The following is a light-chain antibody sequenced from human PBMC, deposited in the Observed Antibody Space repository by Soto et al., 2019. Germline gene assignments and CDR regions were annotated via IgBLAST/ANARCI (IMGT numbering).Light chain of an antibody. CDR1: SSDVGGYNF. V-gene: IGLV2-14*01. Sequence: QSALTQPASVSGSPGQSITISCTGTSSDVGGYNFVSWYQQHPGKAPKLIIYEVTNRPSGVSNRFSGSKSANTAALTISGLQAEDEADYYYSSYTSSTTRVFGTGTKLTVL. CDR2: EVT. CDR3: SSYTSSTTRV. J-gene: IGLJ1*01.